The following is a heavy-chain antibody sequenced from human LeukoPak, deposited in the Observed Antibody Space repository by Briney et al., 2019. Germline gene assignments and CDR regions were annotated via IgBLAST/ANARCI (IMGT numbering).Heavy chain of an antibody. CDR3: AGEDNSSGYRPFDI. J-gene: IGHJ3*02. D-gene: IGHD3-22*01. CDR1: GYTFSGYY. CDR2: INPNNGGT. V-gene: IGHV1-2*06. Sequence: ASVKVSCKASGYTFSGYYIHWVRQAPGQGLEWMGRINPNNGGTNYAQKFQGRVTVTRDMSMSTAYMELSRLRSDDTAVYYCAGEDNSSGYRPFDIWGQGTMVTVPS.